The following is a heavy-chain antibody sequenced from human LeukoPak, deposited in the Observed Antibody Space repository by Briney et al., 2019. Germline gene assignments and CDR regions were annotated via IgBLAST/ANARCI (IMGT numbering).Heavy chain of an antibody. J-gene: IGHJ5*02. CDR1: GGSISSSSYY. D-gene: IGHD2-21*02. V-gene: IGHV4-39*01. CDR2: MYSSGST. CDR3: ARHNIVVVTGWFDP. Sequence: SETLSLTCTVSGGSISSSSYYWGWIRQPPGKGLEWIGSMYSSGSTYYNPSLKSRVTISVDTSKNQFSLKLSSVTAADTAVYYCARHNIVVVTGWFDPWGQGTLVTVSS.